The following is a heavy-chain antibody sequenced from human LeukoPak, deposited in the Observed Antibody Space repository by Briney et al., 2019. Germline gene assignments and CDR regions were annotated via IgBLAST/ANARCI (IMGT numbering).Heavy chain of an antibody. Sequence: GGSLRLSCAASGFTFSSYGMHWVRQAPGKGLEWVAFIRYDGSNKYYADSVEGRFTISRDNSKNTLYLQMNSLRAEDTAVYYCAKDRTGAFDIWGQGTMVTVSS. CDR3: AKDRTGAFDI. CDR2: IRYDGSNK. CDR1: GFTFSSYG. V-gene: IGHV3-30*02. D-gene: IGHD1-14*01. J-gene: IGHJ3*02.